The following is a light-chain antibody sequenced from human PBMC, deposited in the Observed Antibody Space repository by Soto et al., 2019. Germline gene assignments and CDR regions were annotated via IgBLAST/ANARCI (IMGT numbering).Light chain of an antibody. CDR3: QQRTASPT. CDR2: DVS. CDR1: QSVTSA. Sequence: EIVLTQSPATLSLSPGDRATLSCRASQSVTSALAWFQQKPGQAPRLLIYDVSRKATGIPARFSGSGSGTVFTLTINILEPDDFAVYYCQQRTASPTFGGGTKVEIK. V-gene: IGKV3-11*01. J-gene: IGKJ4*01.